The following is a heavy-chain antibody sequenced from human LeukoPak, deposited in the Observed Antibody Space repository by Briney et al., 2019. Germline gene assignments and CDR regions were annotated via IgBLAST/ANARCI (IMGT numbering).Heavy chain of an antibody. D-gene: IGHD6-19*01. V-gene: IGHV3-7*01. CDR3: ARDFKAVARWDFDY. J-gene: IGHJ4*02. CDR2: IKQDGSEK. Sequence: PGGSLRLSCAASGFTFSSYWMSWVRQAPGKGLEWVANIKQDGSEKYYVDSVKSRFTISRDNAKNSLYLLMNSLRAEDTAVYYCARDFKAVARWDFDYWGQGTLVTVSS. CDR1: GFTFSSYW.